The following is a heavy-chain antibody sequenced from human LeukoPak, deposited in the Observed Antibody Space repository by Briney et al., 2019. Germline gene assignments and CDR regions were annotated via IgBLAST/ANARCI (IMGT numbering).Heavy chain of an antibody. Sequence: PGRSLRLSCAASGFTFDDYAMHWVRQAPGKGLEWVSGISWNSGSIGYADSVKGRFTISRDNAKNSLYLQMNSLRAEDTALYYCAKMEKYYYDSSGYYAHWGQGTLVTVPS. CDR3: AKMEKYYYDSSGYYAH. J-gene: IGHJ4*02. D-gene: IGHD3-22*01. CDR1: GFTFDDYA. CDR2: ISWNSGSI. V-gene: IGHV3-9*01.